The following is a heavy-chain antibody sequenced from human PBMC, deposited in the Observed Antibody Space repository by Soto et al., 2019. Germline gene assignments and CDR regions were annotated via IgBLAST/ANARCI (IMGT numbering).Heavy chain of an antibody. V-gene: IGHV4-4*02. Sequence: ETLSLTCSVSGASISSSNWWSWVRQPPGKGLEWIGEIYHSGSTNYNPSLKSRVTISVDRSKNQFSLKLSSVTAADTAVYYCARGRWRQWLVHFDYWGQGTLVTVYS. D-gene: IGHD6-19*01. CDR3: ARGRWRQWLVHFDY. CDR1: GASISSSNW. J-gene: IGHJ4*02. CDR2: IYHSGST.